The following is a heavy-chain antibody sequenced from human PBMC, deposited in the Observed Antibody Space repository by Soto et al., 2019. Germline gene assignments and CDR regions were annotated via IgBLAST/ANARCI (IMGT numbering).Heavy chain of an antibody. Sequence: QVQLVQSGAEVKKPGASVKVSCKASGYTFTDYGISWVRQAPGQGLEWMGWISPYNGNTNYAQKLQGRVTMTTDTATSKAYMELRSLKSDDTAVYYCARDLPRAIVIVSATHFGCWGQGTLVTVSS. D-gene: IGHD3-22*01. J-gene: IGHJ1*01. CDR2: ISPYNGNT. V-gene: IGHV1-18*01. CDR1: GYTFTDYG. CDR3: ARDLPRAIVIVSATHFGC.